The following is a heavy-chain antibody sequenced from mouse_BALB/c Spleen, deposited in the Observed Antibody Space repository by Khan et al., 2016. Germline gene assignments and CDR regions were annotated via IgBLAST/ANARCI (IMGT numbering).Heavy chain of an antibody. CDR1: GYAFTNYL. J-gene: IGHJ4*01. CDR2: INPGSGGT. CDR3: ARYDDSYYAMDY. D-gene: IGHD2-3*01. Sequence: QVQLQESGAELVRPGTSVKVSCKASGYAFTNYLIEWVKQRPGQGLEWIGVINPGSGGTYYDEKVKGKATLTADKSSSTAYMQRSSLTSDDSAVYFCARYDDSYYAMDYWGQGTSVTVSS. V-gene: IGHV1-54*01.